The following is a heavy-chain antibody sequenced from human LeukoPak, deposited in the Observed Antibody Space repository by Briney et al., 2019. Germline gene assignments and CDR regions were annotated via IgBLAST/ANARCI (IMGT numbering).Heavy chain of an antibody. CDR1: GFTFSSYA. CDR2: ISGSGGST. V-gene: IGHV3-23*01. D-gene: IGHD6-13*01. Sequence: GASLRLSCAASGFTFSSYAMSWVRQAPGKGLEWVSAISGSGGSTYYADSVKGRFTISRDNSKNTLYLQMNSLRAEDTAVYYCAKDGSSSWFPHYFDYWGQGTLVTVSS. CDR3: AKDGSSSWFPHYFDY. J-gene: IGHJ4*02.